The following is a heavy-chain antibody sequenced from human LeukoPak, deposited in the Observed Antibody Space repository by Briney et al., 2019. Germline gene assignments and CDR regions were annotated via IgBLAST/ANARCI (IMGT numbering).Heavy chain of an antibody. Sequence: AASVKVSCKVSGYTLTELSMHWVRQAPGKGLEWMGGFDPEDGETIYAQKFQGRVTMTEDTSTSTAYMELSSLRSEDTAVYYCARGRKDDEDPSGDFDYWGQGTLVTVSS. V-gene: IGHV1-24*01. CDR1: GYTLTELS. CDR2: FDPEDGET. CDR3: ARGRKDDEDPSGDFDY. D-gene: IGHD1-14*01. J-gene: IGHJ4*02.